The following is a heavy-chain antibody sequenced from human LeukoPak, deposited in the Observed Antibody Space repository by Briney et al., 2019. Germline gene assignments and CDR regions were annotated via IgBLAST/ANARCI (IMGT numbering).Heavy chain of an antibody. V-gene: IGHV3-74*01. Sequence: PGGSLSLSCAASGFTFSSYWMHWVRQAPGKGLVWVSRINSDGSSTSYADSVKGRFTISRDNAKNTLYLQMNSLRAEDTAVYYCARGNNRSRYSSSWYGGGQYYYYGMDVWGQGTTVTVSS. CDR2: INSDGSST. D-gene: IGHD6-13*01. J-gene: IGHJ6*02. CDR3: ARGNNRSRYSSSWYGGGQYYYYGMDV. CDR1: GFTFSSYW.